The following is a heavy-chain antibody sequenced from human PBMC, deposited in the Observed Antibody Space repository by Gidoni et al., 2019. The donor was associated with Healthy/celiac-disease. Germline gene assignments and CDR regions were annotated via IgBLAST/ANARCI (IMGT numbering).Heavy chain of an antibody. J-gene: IGHJ4*02. CDR2: INHSGST. D-gene: IGHD5-18*01. CDR1: GRSFSGYY. CDR3: ARVGQLWFPFDY. Sequence: QVQLQQWGAGLLKPSETLSLTFAVYGRSFSGYYWSWIRQPPGKGLEWIGEINHSGSTNYNPSLKSRVTISVDTSKNQFSLKLSSVTAADTAVYYCARVGQLWFPFDYWGQGTLVTVSS. V-gene: IGHV4-34*01.